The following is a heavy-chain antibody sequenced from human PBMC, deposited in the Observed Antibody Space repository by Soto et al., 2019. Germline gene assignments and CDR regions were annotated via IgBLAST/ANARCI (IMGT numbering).Heavy chain of an antibody. V-gene: IGHV5-10-1*01. CDR1: GYSFTSYW. D-gene: IGHD6-6*01. J-gene: IGHJ6*02. CDR3: ARGRHIAARYYYYGMDV. CDR2: IDPSDSYT. Sequence: GESLKISCKGSGYSFTSYWISWVRQVPGRGLEWMGRIDPSDSYTKYSPSFQGHVAISIDKSISTAYLQWSTLKASDSAMYYCARGRHIAARYYYYGMDVWGQGTTVTVSS.